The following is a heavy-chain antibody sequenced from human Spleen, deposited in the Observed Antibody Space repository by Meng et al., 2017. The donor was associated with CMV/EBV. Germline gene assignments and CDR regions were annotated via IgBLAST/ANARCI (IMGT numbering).Heavy chain of an antibody. V-gene: IGHV3-21*01. CDR1: GFTFSSYS. Sequence: GGSLRLSCAASGFTFSSYSMNWVRQAPGKGLEWDSSISSSSSYIYYADSVKGRFTISRDNAKNSLYLQMNSLRAEDTAVYYCAREAGGNAFDIWGQGTMVTVSS. D-gene: IGHD3-16*01. J-gene: IGHJ3*02. CDR2: ISSSSSYI. CDR3: AREAGGNAFDI.